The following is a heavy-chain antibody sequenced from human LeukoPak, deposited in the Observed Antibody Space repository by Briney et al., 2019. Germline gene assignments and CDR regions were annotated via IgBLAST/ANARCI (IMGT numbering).Heavy chain of an antibody. D-gene: IGHD2-15*01. CDR2: ISVSGNT. J-gene: IGHJ4*02. CDR1: GFTFSSYT. Sequence: PGGSLRLSCAASGFTFSSYTFNWVRQGPGKGLERVPAISVSGNTYHADSVKGRFTISRDSSKNTLYLQMNSLRAEDAAVYYCAKAPVTTCSGAYCYPFDYWGRGTLVTVSS. V-gene: IGHV3-23*01. CDR3: AKAPVTTCSGAYCYPFDY.